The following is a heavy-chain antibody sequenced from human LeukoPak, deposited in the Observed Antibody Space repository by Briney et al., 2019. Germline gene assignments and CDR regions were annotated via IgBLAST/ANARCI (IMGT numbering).Heavy chain of an antibody. D-gene: IGHD3-10*01. Sequence: ASVKVSCKASGGTFSSYAISWVRQAPGQGLEWMGRIIHILGIANYAQKFQGRVTITADKSTSTAYMELSSLRSEDTAVYYCASSPYYGSGSYFPYYYYGMDVWGQGTTVTVSS. J-gene: IGHJ6*02. CDR1: GGTFSSYA. CDR2: IIHILGIA. V-gene: IGHV1-69*04. CDR3: ASSPYYGSGSYFPYYYYGMDV.